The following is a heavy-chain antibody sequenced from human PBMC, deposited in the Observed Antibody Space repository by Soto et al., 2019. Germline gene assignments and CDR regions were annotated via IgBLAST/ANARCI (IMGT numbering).Heavy chain of an antibody. Sequence: PSETLSLTCTVSGGSISSGDYYWSWIRQPPGKGLEWIGYIYYSGSTYYNPSLKSRVTISVDTSKNQFSLKLSSVTAADTAVYYCARVGSSIATRPFDYWGQGTTVTVSS. D-gene: IGHD6-6*01. CDR2: IYYSGST. CDR3: ARVGSSIATRPFDY. V-gene: IGHV4-30-4*01. CDR1: GGSISSGDYY. J-gene: IGHJ4*02.